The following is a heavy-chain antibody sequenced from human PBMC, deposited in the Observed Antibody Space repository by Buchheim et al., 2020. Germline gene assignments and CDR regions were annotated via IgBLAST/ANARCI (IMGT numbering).Heavy chain of an antibody. V-gene: IGHV4-34*01. J-gene: IGHJ4*02. Sequence: QVQLQQWGAGLLKPSETLSLTCAVYGGSFSGYYWSWIRQPPGKGLEWIGEINHSGSTNYNPSLKSRVTISVDTSKNPFSLKLSSVTAADTAVYYCARGLNGSGETYYFDYWGQGTL. CDR3: ARGLNGSGETYYFDY. CDR1: GGSFSGYY. CDR2: INHSGST. D-gene: IGHD3-10*01.